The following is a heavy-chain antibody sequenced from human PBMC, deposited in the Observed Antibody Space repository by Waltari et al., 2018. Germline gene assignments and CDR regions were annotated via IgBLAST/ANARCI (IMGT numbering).Heavy chain of an antibody. CDR3: ARDPHAGTDGDYGWGGY. CDR2: SNPSGGST. D-gene: IGHD4-17*01. J-gene: IGHJ4*02. Sequence: QVQLVQSGAEVRKPGASVKVSCKASGSTFTTYSMHWVGQAAGQGLEWMGRSNPSGGSTRYEQKFQGRVTMTRDTSTSTVYMELSGLSSEDTAVYYCARDPHAGTDGDYGWGGYWGQGTLVTVSS. V-gene: IGHV1-46*01. CDR1: GSTFTTYS.